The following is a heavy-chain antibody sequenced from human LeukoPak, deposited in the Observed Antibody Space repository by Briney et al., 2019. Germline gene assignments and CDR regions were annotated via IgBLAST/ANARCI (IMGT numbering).Heavy chain of an antibody. CDR1: GFTFGTYA. V-gene: IGHV3-48*01. CDR3: ARLYDGSAYHADHFDY. D-gene: IGHD3-22*01. J-gene: IGHJ4*02. Sequence: GGSLRLSCAASGFTFGTYAMSWVRQAPGKGLEWVSHISSSSSTIYYADSVKGRFTISRDNAKNSLYLQMNSLRAEDTAVYYCARLYDGSAYHADHFDYWGQGTLVIVSS. CDR2: ISSSSSTI.